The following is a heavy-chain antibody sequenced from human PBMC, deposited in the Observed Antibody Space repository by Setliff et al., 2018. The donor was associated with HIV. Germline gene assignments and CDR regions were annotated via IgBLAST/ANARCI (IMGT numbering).Heavy chain of an antibody. J-gene: IGHJ3*02. CDR2: IIPILGIA. Sequence: SVKVSCKASGGTFSSYTISWVRQAPGQGLEWMGRIIPILGIANYAQKFQGRVTITADESTSTAYMELSSLRSEDTAVYYCARERGYFRITMIVVAAFDIWGKGTMVTVSS. D-gene: IGHD3-22*01. CDR3: ARERGYFRITMIVVAAFDI. V-gene: IGHV1-69*04. CDR1: GGTFSSYT.